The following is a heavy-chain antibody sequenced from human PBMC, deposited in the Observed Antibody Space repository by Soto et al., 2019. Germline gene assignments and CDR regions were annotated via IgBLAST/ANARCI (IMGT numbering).Heavy chain of an antibody. V-gene: IGHV3-48*02. CDR2: ISSSSSTI. D-gene: IGHD3-10*01. CDR3: ARDVWFGEPTYYYYGMDV. CDR1: GFTFSSYS. Sequence: AGGSLRLSCAASGFTFSSYSMNWVRQAPGKGLEWVSYISSSSSTIYYADSVKGRFTISRDNAKNSLYLQMNSLRDEDTAVYYCARDVWFGEPTYYYYGMDVWGQGTTVTVSS. J-gene: IGHJ6*02.